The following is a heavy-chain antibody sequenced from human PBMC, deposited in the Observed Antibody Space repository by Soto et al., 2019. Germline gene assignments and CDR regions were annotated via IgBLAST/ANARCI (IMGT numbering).Heavy chain of an antibody. Sequence: QVQLVQSGAEVKKPGSSVKVSCKASGGTFSSYAISWVRQAPGQGLEWMGAIIPIFGTANYAQKFQGRVTITADESTSTAYMELSSLRSEDTAVYYCARDMGGLVRGGYYYYYGMDVWGQGTTVTVSS. V-gene: IGHV1-69*01. CDR3: ARDMGGLVRGGYYYYYGMDV. J-gene: IGHJ6*02. D-gene: IGHD3-10*01. CDR2: IIPIFGTA. CDR1: GGTFSSYA.